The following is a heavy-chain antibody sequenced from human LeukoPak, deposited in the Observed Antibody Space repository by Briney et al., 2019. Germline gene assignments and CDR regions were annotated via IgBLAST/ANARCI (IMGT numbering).Heavy chain of an antibody. Sequence: QSGGSLRLSCAASGFIFRNYGMHWVRQAPGKGLEWVAVISYDGSNKYYADSVKGRFTISRDNSKNTLYLQMNSLRAEDTAVYYCASYDSSGNFDYWGQGTLVTVSS. CDR1: GFIFRNYG. D-gene: IGHD3-22*01. CDR2: ISYDGSNK. V-gene: IGHV3-30*03. CDR3: ASYDSSGNFDY. J-gene: IGHJ4*02.